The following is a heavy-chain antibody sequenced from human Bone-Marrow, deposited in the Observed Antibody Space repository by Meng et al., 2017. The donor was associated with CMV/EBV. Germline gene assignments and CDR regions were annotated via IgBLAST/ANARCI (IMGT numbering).Heavy chain of an antibody. V-gene: IGHV3-30-3*01. CDR3: ARDCSSTSCYHSGGYYGMDV. J-gene: IGHJ6*02. Sequence: GESLKISCAASGFTFSSYAMHWVRQAPGKGLEWVAVISYDGSNKYYADSVKGRFTISRDNSKNTLYLQMNSLRAEDTAVYYCARDCSSTSCYHSGGYYGMDVWGQGTTVTVSS. CDR2: ISYDGSNK. CDR1: GFTFSSYA. D-gene: IGHD2-2*01.